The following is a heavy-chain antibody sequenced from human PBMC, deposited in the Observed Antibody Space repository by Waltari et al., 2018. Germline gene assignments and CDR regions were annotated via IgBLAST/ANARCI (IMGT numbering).Heavy chain of an antibody. CDR1: GFRFSSYS. J-gene: IGHJ4*02. CDR3: ASLQTSGSLFEI. V-gene: IGHV3-48*02. CDR2: ISRGGTPI. Sequence: EVELVESGGDLVQPGGSLRLSCAASGFRFSSYSMNWVRQGPGKGLEWISYISRGGTPIHYAGSVKGRFTISRDNDKNALYLQMNSLRDEDTAVYFCASLQTSGSLFEIWGQGTLVTVSS. D-gene: IGHD1-26*01.